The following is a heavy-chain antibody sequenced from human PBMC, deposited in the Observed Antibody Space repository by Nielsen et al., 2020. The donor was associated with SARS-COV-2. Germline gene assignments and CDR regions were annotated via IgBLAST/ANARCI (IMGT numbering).Heavy chain of an antibody. CDR1: GYAFTGYY. Sequence: SVKVSCKASGYAFTGYYMHWVRQAPGQGLEWMGRIIPILGIANYAQKFQGRVTITADKSTSTAYMELSSLRSEDTAVYYCARISSSCIYWGQGTLVTVSS. V-gene: IGHV1-69*02. CDR3: ARISSSCIY. CDR2: IIPILGIA. D-gene: IGHD6-6*01. J-gene: IGHJ4*02.